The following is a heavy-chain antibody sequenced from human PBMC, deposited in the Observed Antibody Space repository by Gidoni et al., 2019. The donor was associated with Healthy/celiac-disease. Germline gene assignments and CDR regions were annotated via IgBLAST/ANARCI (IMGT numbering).Heavy chain of an antibody. CDR1: GGSIGSSSYY. D-gene: IGHD1-7*01. V-gene: IGHV4-39*01. Sequence: QLQLQESGPGLVKPSETLSLTCTVSGGSIGSSSYYWGWIRQPPGKGLEWIGSIYYSGSTYYNPSLKSRVTISVDTSKNQFSLKLSSVTAADTAVYYCARQGFLGRYNWNYGPFDYWGQGTLVTVSS. CDR2: IYYSGST. J-gene: IGHJ4*02. CDR3: ARQGFLGRYNWNYGPFDY.